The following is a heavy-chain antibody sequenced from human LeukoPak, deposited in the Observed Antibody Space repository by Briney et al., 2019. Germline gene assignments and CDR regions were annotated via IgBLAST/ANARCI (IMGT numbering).Heavy chain of an antibody. CDR1: GVSVSSGSYY. CDR3: ARDSSYYYDSSGYRY. V-gene: IGHV4-61*01. Sequence: SETLSLTCTVSGVSVSSGSYYWSWIRQPPGKGLEWIGYIYYSGSTNYNPSLKSRATISVDTSKNQFSLKLSSVTAADTAVYYCARDSSYYYDSSGYRYWGQGTLVTVSS. J-gene: IGHJ4*02. CDR2: IYYSGST. D-gene: IGHD3-22*01.